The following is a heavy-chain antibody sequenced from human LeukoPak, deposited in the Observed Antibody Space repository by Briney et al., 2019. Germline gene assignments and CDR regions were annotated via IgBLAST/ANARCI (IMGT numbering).Heavy chain of an antibody. CDR3: ARELYNFASDH. J-gene: IGHJ4*02. CDR1: GYNLTTYG. V-gene: IGHV1-18*01. CDR2: LSAYTGGT. D-gene: IGHD1-1*01. Sequence: GASVKVSCKASGYNLTTYGMNWVRQAPGQGLEWIGWLSAYTGGTNYAQDFQGRVTLTTDRSTSTAYMELRSLRSDDTAVYYCARELYNFASDHWGQGTLVIVSS.